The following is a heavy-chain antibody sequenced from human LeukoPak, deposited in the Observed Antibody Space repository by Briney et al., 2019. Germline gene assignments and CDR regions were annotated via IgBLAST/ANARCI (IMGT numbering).Heavy chain of an antibody. Sequence: SVKVSCKASGGTFSSYAISWVRQAPGQGLEWMGGIIPIFDTANYAQKFQGRVTITADESTSTAYMELSSLRSEDTAVYCCASRGYYDSNGFRTPSFDYWGQGTLVTVSS. J-gene: IGHJ4*02. CDR1: GGTFSSYA. CDR3: ASRGYYDSNGFRTPSFDY. CDR2: IIPIFDTA. V-gene: IGHV1-69*13. D-gene: IGHD3-22*01.